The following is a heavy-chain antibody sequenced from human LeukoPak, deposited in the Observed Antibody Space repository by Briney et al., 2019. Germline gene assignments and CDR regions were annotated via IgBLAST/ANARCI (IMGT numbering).Heavy chain of an antibody. V-gene: IGHV3-30-3*01. D-gene: IGHD6-13*01. Sequence: PGRSLRLSCAASGFTFTSYTMHWVRQAPGKGLEWVAVISSDGSSKYYADSVKGRFTISRDNSKSTLYMQMNSPRTEDTAVYYCARDQGRIAAAGNYLSSGYWGQGTLVTVSS. CDR2: ISSDGSSK. J-gene: IGHJ4*02. CDR1: GFTFTSYT. CDR3: ARDQGRIAAAGNYLSSGY.